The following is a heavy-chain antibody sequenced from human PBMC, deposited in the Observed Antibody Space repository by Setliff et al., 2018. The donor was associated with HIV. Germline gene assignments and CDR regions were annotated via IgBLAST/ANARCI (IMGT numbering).Heavy chain of an antibody. CDR2: IYYSGST. D-gene: IGHD3-10*01. Sequence: PSETLSLTCTVSGDSINSGNYYWSWIRQHPGKGLEWIGYIYYSGSTYYSPSLKSRVTISEDTSKNQFSLKMRSVTAADTAVYYCATSPAGEILGSRPFYFDYWGQGTLVTVLL. CDR1: GDSINSGNYY. V-gene: IGHV4-31*02. CDR3: ATSPAGEILGSRPFYFDY. J-gene: IGHJ4*02.